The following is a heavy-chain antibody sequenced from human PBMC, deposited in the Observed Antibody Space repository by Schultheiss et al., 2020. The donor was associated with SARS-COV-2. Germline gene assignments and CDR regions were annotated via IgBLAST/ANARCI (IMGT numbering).Heavy chain of an antibody. V-gene: IGHV4-61*01. D-gene: IGHD3-22*01. J-gene: IGHJ6*02. CDR1: GGSISSSSYY. Sequence: SQTLSLTCTVSGGSISSSSYYWGWIRQPPGKGLEWIGYIYYSGSTNYNPSLKSRVTISVDTSKNQFSLKLSSVTAADTAVYYCARDRVGYYYDSSGYYSGYYYGMDVWGQGTTVTVSS. CDR2: IYYSGST. CDR3: ARDRVGYYYDSSGYYSGYYYGMDV.